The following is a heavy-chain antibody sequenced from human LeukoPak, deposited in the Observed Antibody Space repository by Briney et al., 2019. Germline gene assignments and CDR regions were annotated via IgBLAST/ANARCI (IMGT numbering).Heavy chain of an antibody. CDR3: APHRFGEPHFEY. CDR2: VYKTGHT. V-gene: IGHV4-59*08. J-gene: IGHJ4*02. D-gene: IGHD3-10*01. CDR1: DNSISSFY. Sequence: SETLSLICTVSDNSISSFYWSWIRQPPGKGLEWIGFVYKTGHTNYNPSLKSRVAISLDGSKSQVSLRLTSVTAADTAVYYCAPHRFGEPHFEYWGRGTLVSVSS.